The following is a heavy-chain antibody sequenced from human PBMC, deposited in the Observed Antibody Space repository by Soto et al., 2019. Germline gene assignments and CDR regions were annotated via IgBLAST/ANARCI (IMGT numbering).Heavy chain of an antibody. V-gene: IGHV3-30*18. CDR2: ISYDASKK. D-gene: IGHD2-2*01. J-gene: IGHJ6*02. CDR3: AKEGCSSTSCVAFLDA. CDR1: GFTFSSSG. Sequence: PGGSLRLSCAASGFTFSSSGMHWVRQAPGKGLEWVPVISYDASKKYYADSVKGRFTISRDNSKETVDLQMNSLRAEDTAVYYCAKEGCSSTSCVAFLDAWGRGTTVTVSS.